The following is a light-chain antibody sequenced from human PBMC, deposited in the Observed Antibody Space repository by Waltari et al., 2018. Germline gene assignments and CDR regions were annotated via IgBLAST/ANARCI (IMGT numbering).Light chain of an antibody. CDR3: QQYAGSPIT. CDR2: GAS. Sequence: EIVLTQSPGTLSLSPGERATLSCRATQSVSHSNLAWYQQKGVQAPRLLIYGASSRATGIPDRFSGSGSGTDFTLSISRLEPEDYGVYYCQQYAGSPITFGGGTKVEI. CDR1: QSVSHSN. V-gene: IGKV3-20*01. J-gene: IGKJ4*01.